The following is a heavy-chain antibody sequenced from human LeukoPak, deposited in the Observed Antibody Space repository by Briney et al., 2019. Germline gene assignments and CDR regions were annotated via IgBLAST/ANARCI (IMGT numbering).Heavy chain of an antibody. CDR3: ARGDPSRHCSGGSCYSVELWFDY. V-gene: IGHV4-34*01. D-gene: IGHD2-15*01. Sequence: SETLSLTCAVYGGSFSGYYWSWIRQPPGKGLEWIGEINHSGSINYNPSLKSRVTISVDTSKNQFSLKLRSVTAADTAVYYCARGDPSRHCSGGSCYSVELWFDYWGQGTLVTVSS. CDR1: GGSFSGYY. CDR2: INHSGSI. J-gene: IGHJ4*02.